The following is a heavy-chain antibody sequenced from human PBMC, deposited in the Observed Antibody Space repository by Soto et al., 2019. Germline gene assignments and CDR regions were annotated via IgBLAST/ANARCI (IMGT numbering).Heavy chain of an antibody. J-gene: IGHJ4*02. V-gene: IGHV3-74*01. Sequence: EVQLVESGGGLVQPGGSLRLSCEASGFSFSTFWMHWVRQAPGKGLVWVSRINSDGSSTYYADSVKGRVTISRDNAKNTLYLQLNSLRPDDTAVYYCARDFEYWGQGTLVTVSS. CDR3: ARDFEY. CDR2: INSDGSST. CDR1: GFSFSTFW.